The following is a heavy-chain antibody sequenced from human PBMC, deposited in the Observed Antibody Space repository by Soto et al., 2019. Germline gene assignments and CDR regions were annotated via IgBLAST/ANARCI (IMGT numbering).Heavy chain of an antibody. CDR1: CGSFIWYY. Sequence: SETVSLTFAFYCGSFIWYYWSWIRQPPWKGLEWIVEINHSVITNYNPSLKSRVTISVDTSKNQFSLKLSSVTAADTAVYYCARVRPSGGYGMDVWGQGTTVTVSS. V-gene: IGHV4-34*01. CDR3: ARVRPSGGYGMDV. CDR2: INHSVIT. D-gene: IGHD3-10*01. J-gene: IGHJ6*02.